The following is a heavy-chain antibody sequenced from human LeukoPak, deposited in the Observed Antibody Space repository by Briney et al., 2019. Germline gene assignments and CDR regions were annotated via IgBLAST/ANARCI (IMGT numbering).Heavy chain of an antibody. V-gene: IGHV1-69*04. CDR2: IIPILGIA. D-gene: IGHD1-26*01. Sequence: ASVKVSCKASGGTFSSYAISWVRQAPGQGLEWMGRIIPILGIANYAQKFQGRVTITADKSTSTAYMELSSLRSEDTAVYYCARVIVGATWGYYFDYWGQGTLVTASS. CDR3: ARVIVGATWGYYFDY. J-gene: IGHJ4*02. CDR1: GGTFSSYA.